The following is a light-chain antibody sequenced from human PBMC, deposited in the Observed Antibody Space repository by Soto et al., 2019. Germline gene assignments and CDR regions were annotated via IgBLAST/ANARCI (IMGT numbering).Light chain of an antibody. V-gene: IGLV2-8*01. CDR3: SSYAGSNNFVV. CDR2: EVS. J-gene: IGLJ2*01. CDR1: SSDVGGYKY. Sequence: QSALTQPPSASGSPGQSVTISCTGTSSDVGGYKYVSWYQQHPGKAPKLMIYEVSKRPSGVPDRSSASKSGNTASLTVSGLQAEDEADYYCSSYAGSNNFVVFGGGTKVTVL.